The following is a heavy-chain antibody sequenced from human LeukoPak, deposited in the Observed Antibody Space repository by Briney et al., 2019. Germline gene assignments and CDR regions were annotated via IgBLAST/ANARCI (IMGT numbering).Heavy chain of an antibody. V-gene: IGHV3-48*03. J-gene: IGHJ4*02. CDR1: GFTFSSYE. D-gene: IGHD3-9*01. Sequence: GGSLRLSCAASGFTFSSYEMNWVRQAPGKGLEWVSYISSSGSTIYYADSVKGRFTISRDNAKNSLYLQMNSLRAEDTAVYYCARATTYDILTGYFDYWGQGTLVTVSS. CDR3: ARATTYDILTGYFDY. CDR2: ISSSGSTI.